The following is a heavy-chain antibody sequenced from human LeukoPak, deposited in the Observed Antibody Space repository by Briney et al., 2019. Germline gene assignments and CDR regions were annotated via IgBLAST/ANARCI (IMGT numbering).Heavy chain of an antibody. CDR1: GGSFSGYY. Sequence: SETLSLTCAVYGGSFSGYYWSWIRQPPGKGLEWIGEINHSGSTNYNPSLKSRVTISVDTSKNQFSLKLSSVTAADTAVYYCARGLLYYDYVWGSYRKYYFDYWGQGTLVTVPS. J-gene: IGHJ4*02. V-gene: IGHV4-34*01. CDR2: INHSGST. CDR3: ARGLLYYDYVWGSYRKYYFDY. D-gene: IGHD3-16*02.